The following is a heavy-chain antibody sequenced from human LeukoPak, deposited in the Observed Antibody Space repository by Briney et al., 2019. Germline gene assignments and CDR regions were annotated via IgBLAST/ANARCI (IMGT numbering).Heavy chain of an antibody. CDR1: GGSISSFY. CDR3: VRDQRLGTFDY. Sequence: SETLSLTCTVSGGSISSFYWSWIRQPPGKGLEWIGYIYYSGNTKYNPSLKSRVTILVDTSKNQFSLKLSSVTAADTAVYYCVRDQRLGTFDYWGQGTLVTVSS. V-gene: IGHV4-59*01. J-gene: IGHJ4*02. CDR2: IYYSGNT. D-gene: IGHD3-16*01.